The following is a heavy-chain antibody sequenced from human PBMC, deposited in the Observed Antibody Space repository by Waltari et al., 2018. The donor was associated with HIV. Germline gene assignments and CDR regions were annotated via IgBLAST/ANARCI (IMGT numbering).Heavy chain of an antibody. CDR1: YG. CDR3: ARDRKGYFDY. CDR2: IWYDGSNK. Sequence: YGMHWVRQAPGKGLEWVAVIWYDGSNKYYADSVKGRFTISRDNSKNTLYLQMNSLRAEDTAVYYCARDRKGYFDYWGQGTLVTVSS. J-gene: IGHJ4*02. V-gene: IGHV3-33*01.